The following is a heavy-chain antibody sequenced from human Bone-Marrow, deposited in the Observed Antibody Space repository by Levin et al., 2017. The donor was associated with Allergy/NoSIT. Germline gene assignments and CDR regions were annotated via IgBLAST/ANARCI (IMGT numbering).Heavy chain of an antibody. D-gene: IGHD3-22*01. CDR1: GDSIYTSSYY. Sequence: SETLSLTCTVTGDSIYTSSYYWGWIRQPPGKGLEWIGSIYYTGKTYLNPFLKSRVVISEDTAKNQFSLSLTSVTAADTAVYFCGRQEGYDSGGYGNETDYWGQGTLVTVSS. CDR2: IYYTGKT. CDR3: GRQEGYDSGGYGNETDY. V-gene: IGHV4-39*01. J-gene: IGHJ4*02.